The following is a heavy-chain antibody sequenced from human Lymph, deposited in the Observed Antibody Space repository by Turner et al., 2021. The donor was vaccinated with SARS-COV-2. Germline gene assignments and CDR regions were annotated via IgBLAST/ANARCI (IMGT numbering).Heavy chain of an antibody. J-gene: IGHJ4*02. CDR1: GFTFSSCS. Sequence: EVQLVESGGGLVKLGGSLRLSRAASGFTFSSCSMNWVRQAPGKGLEWVSSITSSSSYIYYADSVKCRFTISRDNAKKSLYLKMNSLRAEDTAVYYCARGGRPPWQWLGLGNFDYWGQGTLVTVSS. V-gene: IGHV3-21*01. CDR2: ITSSSSYI. D-gene: IGHD6-19*01. CDR3: ARGGRPPWQWLGLGNFDY.